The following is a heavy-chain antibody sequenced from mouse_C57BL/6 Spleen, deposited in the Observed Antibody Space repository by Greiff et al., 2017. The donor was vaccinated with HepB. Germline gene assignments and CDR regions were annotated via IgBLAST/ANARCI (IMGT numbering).Heavy chain of an antibody. CDR1: GFTFSSYG. CDR3: ATSTVVATVDY. V-gene: IGHV5-6*02. D-gene: IGHD1-1*01. J-gene: IGHJ2*01. CDR2: ISSGGSYT. Sequence: DVMLVESGGDLVKPGGSLKLSCAASGFTFSSYGMSWVRQTPDKRLEWVATISSGGSYTYYPDSVKGRFTISRDNAKNTLYLQMSSLKSEDTAMYYCATSTVVATVDYWGQGTTLTVSS.